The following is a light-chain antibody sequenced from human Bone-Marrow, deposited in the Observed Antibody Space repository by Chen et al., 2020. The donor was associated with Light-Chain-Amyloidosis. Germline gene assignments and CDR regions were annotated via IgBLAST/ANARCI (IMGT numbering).Light chain of an antibody. CDR2: GSS. CDR1: QTISSNY. CDR3: QQYGTSPLT. Sequence: EIVLTPSPGTLSLSPGEVANPSRRASQTISSNYLTWYQQKFGQAPRLLIYGSSSRATGIPDRFTGSGSGTDFTLTINRLEPEDFAMYYCQQYGTSPLTFGGGTKVEIK. J-gene: IGKJ4*01. V-gene: IGKV3-20*01.